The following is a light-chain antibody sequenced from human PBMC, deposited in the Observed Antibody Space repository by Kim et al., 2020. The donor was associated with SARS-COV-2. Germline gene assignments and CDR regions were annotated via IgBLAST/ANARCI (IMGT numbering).Light chain of an antibody. CDR2: ATS. J-gene: IGKJ4*01. Sequence: AIQMTQSPSSLSASVGDRVTITCRASQGIRNDLGWYQQKPGRAPNLLIYATSTLQSGVPSRFSGSGSGTDFTLTISSLQPEDVATYYGLRDYDYPLTFGGGTKVDIK. CDR1: QGIRND. CDR3: LRDYDYPLT. V-gene: IGKV1-6*01.